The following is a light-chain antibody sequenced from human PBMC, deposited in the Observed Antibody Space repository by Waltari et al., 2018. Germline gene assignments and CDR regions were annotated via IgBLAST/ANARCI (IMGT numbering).Light chain of an antibody. J-gene: IGLJ1*01. CDR1: SSDVGSYNL. Sequence: QSALTQPASVSGSPGQSITISCTGTSSDVGSYNLFSWYRQHPGKAPKLLIYEVSKRPSGVSNRFSGSKSGNAASLTISGLQVEDEADYYCCSYAGSSTPYVFGTGTKVTVL. CDR3: CSYAGSSTPYV. CDR2: EVS. V-gene: IGLV2-23*02.